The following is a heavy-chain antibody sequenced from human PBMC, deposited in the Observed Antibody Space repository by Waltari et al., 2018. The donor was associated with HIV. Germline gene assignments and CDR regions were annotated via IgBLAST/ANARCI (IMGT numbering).Heavy chain of an antibody. Sequence: EVQLVESGGGLVKPGGSLRLSCAASGFTFSNAWMSWVRQAPGKGLEWVGRIKSKTDGGTTDYAAPVKGRFTISRDNSKNTLYLQMNSLKTEDTAVYYCTTGIGAYQGTAYYFDYWGQGTLVTVSS. V-gene: IGHV3-15*01. CDR2: IKSKTDGGTT. CDR3: TTGIGAYQGTAYYFDY. D-gene: IGHD2-2*01. CDR1: GFTFSNAW. J-gene: IGHJ4*02.